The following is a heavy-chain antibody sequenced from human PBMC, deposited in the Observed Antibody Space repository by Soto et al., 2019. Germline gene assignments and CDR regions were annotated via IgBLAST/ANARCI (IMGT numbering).Heavy chain of an antibody. CDR2: IYYSGST. D-gene: IGHD2-15*01. CDR3: ASPLGYCSGGSCIGY. CDR1: GGSISSSSYY. J-gene: IGHJ4*02. Sequence: SSDTLSLTCTVSGGSISSSSYYCGGIRQPPGKGLEWIGSIYYSGSTYYNPSLKSRVTISVDTSKTQFSLKLSSVTAADTAVYYCASPLGYCSGGSCIGYWGQGTLVTVSS. V-gene: IGHV4-39*01.